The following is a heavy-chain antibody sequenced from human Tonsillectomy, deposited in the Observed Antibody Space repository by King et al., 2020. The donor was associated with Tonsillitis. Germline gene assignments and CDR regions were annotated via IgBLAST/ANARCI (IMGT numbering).Heavy chain of an antibody. CDR2: INDNGAWT. J-gene: IGHJ4*02. Sequence: VQLQESGGGLVQPGGSLRLSCAASGFTFSSYSLSWVRQAPGNGGEGVSTINDNGAWTHYADSVKGRFTISRDNSKKTLYLQMNSLRAEDTAVYYCAKDSLGSNFDYWGQGTLVTVSS. CDR3: AKDSLGSNFDY. V-gene: IGHV3-23*01. CDR1: GFTFSSYS. D-gene: IGHD7-27*01.